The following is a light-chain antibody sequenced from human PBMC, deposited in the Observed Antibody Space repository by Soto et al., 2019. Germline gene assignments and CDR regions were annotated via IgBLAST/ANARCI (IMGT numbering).Light chain of an antibody. V-gene: IGKV1-5*03. CDR2: EAS. CDR3: QQYNGYWT. J-gene: IGKJ1*01. Sequence: DIQMTQSPSTLAASVGDRVTITCRASQSISGSLAWYQQKPGKAPKLLIYEASNLKSGVPSRFGGSGSGTEYTLSISSLQPHDSASYYCQQYNGYWTFGQGTMVEI. CDR1: QSISGS.